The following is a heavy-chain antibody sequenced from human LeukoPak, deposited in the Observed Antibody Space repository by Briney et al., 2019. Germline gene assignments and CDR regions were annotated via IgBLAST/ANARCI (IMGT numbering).Heavy chain of an antibody. Sequence: GGSLRLSCAASGFTFSYYSMNWVRQAPGKGLEWVSSISGSSSYIYYADSVKGRFTISRDNAKNSLYLQMNSLRAEDTAVYYCATESPGTTVFDDWGQGTLVTVSS. J-gene: IGHJ4*02. CDR3: ATESPGTTVFDD. CDR2: ISGSSSYI. D-gene: IGHD1-1*01. V-gene: IGHV3-21*01. CDR1: GFTFSYYS.